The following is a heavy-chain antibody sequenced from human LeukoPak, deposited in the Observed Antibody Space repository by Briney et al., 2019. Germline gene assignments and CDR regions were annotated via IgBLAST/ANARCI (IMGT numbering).Heavy chain of an antibody. CDR1: GFTFSSYA. J-gene: IGHJ4*02. CDR2: ISYDGSNK. D-gene: IGHD6-19*01. V-gene: IGHV3-30-3*01. CDR3: ARDEKAVAGRDFDY. Sequence: GGSLRLSCAASGFTFSSYAMHWVRQAPGKGLEWVAVISYDGSNKYYADSVKGRFTISRDNSKNTLYLQMNSLRAENTAVYYCARDEKAVAGRDFDYWGQGTLVTVSS.